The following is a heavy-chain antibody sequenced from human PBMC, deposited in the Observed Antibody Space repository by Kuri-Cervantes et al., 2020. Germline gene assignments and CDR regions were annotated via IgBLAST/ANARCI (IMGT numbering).Heavy chain of an antibody. CDR2: INPNSGAT. CDR3: ARTLGDYYYYYGMDV. CDR1: GYTFIAYY. D-gene: IGHD4-17*01. V-gene: IGHV1-2*02. Sequence: ASVKVSCKASGYTFIAYYMHWVRQAPGQGLEWMGWINPNSGATSYAQKFQGRVTMTRDTSISTDSMELNRLRSDDTAMYYCARTLGDYYYYYGMDVWGQGTTVTAP. J-gene: IGHJ6*02.